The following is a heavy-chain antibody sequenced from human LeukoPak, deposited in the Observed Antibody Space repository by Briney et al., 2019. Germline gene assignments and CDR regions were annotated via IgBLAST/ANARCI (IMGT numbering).Heavy chain of an antibody. D-gene: IGHD5-12*01. Sequence: GSLRLSCAVSGFTFSGSAMHWVRQASGKGLEWVGRIRDKANSYATTYAASVKGRFTMSRDDSKNTAYLQMNSLKTEDTAVYYCTRMGSTGYDDYWGQGTLSPSPQ. CDR3: TRMGSTGYDDY. J-gene: IGHJ4*02. V-gene: IGHV3-73*01. CDR1: GFTFSGSA. CDR2: IRDKANSYAT.